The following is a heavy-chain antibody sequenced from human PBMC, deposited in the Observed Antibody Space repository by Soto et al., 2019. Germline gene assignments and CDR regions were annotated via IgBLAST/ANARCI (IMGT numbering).Heavy chain of an antibody. CDR1: GGSISSCDHY. CDR3: VRVQGNRSFDY. Sequence: QVHLQESGPGLVKPSQTLSLSCAVSGGSISSCDHYWSWLRQPPGMGLEWIGYIRYSGNTHYNPSLKSRLSTTVHTYKNQFSLELSSVTAADTAVYYYVRVQGNRSFDYWGRETLVTFSS. CDR2: IRYSGNT. D-gene: IGHD3-10*01. J-gene: IGHJ4*02. V-gene: IGHV4-30-4*01.